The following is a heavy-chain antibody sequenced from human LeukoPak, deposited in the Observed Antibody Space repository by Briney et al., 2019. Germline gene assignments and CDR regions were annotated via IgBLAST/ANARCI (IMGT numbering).Heavy chain of an antibody. CDR3: ARECYDSSLDAFDI. Sequence: SQTLSLTCTVSGGSISNGSYYWSWIRQPAGKGLEWIGRIYTGGNTNYNPSLKSRVTISVDTSKNQFSLKLSSVTAADTAVYYCARECYDSSLDAFDIWGQGTMVTVSS. J-gene: IGHJ3*02. CDR1: GGSISNGSYY. V-gene: IGHV4-61*02. D-gene: IGHD3-22*01. CDR2: IYTGGNT.